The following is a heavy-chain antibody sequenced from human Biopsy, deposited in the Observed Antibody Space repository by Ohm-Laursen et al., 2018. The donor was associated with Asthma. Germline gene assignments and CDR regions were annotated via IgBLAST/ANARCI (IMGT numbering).Heavy chain of an antibody. CDR1: GGSISSSSYY. CDR3: ARSAKTIFGVVMCSYYYGMDV. V-gene: IGHV4-39*02. J-gene: IGHJ6*02. CDR2: IYYSGST. Sequence: SETLSLTCTASGGSISSSSYYWGWIRQPPGKGLEWIGSIYYSGSTYHNPSLKSRVIISVDTSKNHFSRNLSSVTAADSAVYYCARSAKTIFGVVMCSYYYGMDVWGQGTTVTVSS. D-gene: IGHD3-3*01.